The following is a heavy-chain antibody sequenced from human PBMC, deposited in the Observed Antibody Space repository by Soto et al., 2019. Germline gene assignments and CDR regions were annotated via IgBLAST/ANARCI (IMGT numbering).Heavy chain of an antibody. V-gene: IGHV4-31*03. J-gene: IGHJ4*02. Sequence: QVQLQESGPGLVKPSQTLSLTCTVSGDSITTDGYSWTWIRQHPGKGLEYIGYIYYSGSTHYRPSLKSRVTILMDTSKNQFSLKMRSATAADTAVYYCARGVEGRLASFDCWGQGTLVSVSS. CDR1: GDSITTDGYS. D-gene: IGHD6-25*01. CDR3: ARGVEGRLASFDC. CDR2: IYYSGST.